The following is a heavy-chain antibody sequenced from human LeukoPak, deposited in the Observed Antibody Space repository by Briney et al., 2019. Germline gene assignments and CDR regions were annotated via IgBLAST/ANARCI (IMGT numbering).Heavy chain of an antibody. V-gene: IGHV4-31*03. D-gene: IGHD3-10*01. Sequence: PSQTLSLTCSVSGGSISSGGYYYWRWIRQHPGTGLEWIGYIYYSGSTYYNPSLKSRVTISVVTSKNQFSLKLSSVTAADTAVYYCARGFMVRGVTTFDYWGQGTLVTVSS. CDR3: ARGFMVRGVTTFDY. CDR1: GGSISSGGYY. J-gene: IGHJ4*02. CDR2: IYYSGST.